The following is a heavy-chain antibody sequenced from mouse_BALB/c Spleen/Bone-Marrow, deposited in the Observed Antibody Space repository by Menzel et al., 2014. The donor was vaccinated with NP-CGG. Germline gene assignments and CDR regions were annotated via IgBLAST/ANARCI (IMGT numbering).Heavy chain of an antibody. V-gene: IGHV3-2*02. D-gene: IGHD1-3*01. CDR2: ISSSGRT. CDR1: GYSITSGFA. Sequence: ESGPGLVKPSQSLSLTCTVTGYSITSGFAWNWIRQLPGNHLEWMGYISSSGRTSYHPSLKGRISITRDTSKNQFFLQLNSVTTEDTATYYCARSGNFFDYWGQGTTLTVSS. CDR3: ARSGNFFDY. J-gene: IGHJ2*01.